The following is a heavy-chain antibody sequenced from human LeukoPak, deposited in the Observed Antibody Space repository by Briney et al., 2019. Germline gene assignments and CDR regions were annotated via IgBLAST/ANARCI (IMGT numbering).Heavy chain of an antibody. CDR2: INHSGST. V-gene: IGHV4-34*01. CDR1: GGSFSGYY. CDR3: ARGKRWLVRAFDI. Sequence: SETLSLTCAVYGGSFSGYYWSWIRQPPGKGLEWIGEINHSGSTNYNPSLKSRVTISVDTSKNQFSLKLSSVTAADTAVYYCARGKRWLVRAFDIWGQGTMVTVSS. D-gene: IGHD6-19*01. J-gene: IGHJ3*02.